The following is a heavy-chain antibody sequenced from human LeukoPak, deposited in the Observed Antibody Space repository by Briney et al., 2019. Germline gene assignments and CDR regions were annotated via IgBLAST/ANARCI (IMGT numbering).Heavy chain of an antibody. Sequence: ASVNVPCKASGYTFTGYYMHWVRQAPGQGLEWMGWINPNSGGTNYAQKFRGRVTMTRDTSISTAYMELSRLRSDDTAVYYCARDPSTSIAASGGWGQGTLVTVSS. CDR1: GYTFTGYY. D-gene: IGHD6-6*01. J-gene: IGHJ4*02. V-gene: IGHV1-2*02. CDR2: INPNSGGT. CDR3: ARDPSTSIAASGG.